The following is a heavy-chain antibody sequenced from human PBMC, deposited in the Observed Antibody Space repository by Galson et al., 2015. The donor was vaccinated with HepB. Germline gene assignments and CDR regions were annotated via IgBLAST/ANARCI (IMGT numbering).Heavy chain of an antibody. V-gene: IGHV3-66*01. CDR1: GFTVSSNY. D-gene: IGHD3-16*02. J-gene: IGHJ5*02. Sequence: SLRLSCAASGFTVSSNYMSWVRQAPGKGLEWLSIMYSGDNTDYADSVKGRFTISRDNSKNTVYLQINNLRVEDTAVYYCASFVITWGQGTLVTVSS. CDR3: ASFVIT. CDR2: MYSGDNT.